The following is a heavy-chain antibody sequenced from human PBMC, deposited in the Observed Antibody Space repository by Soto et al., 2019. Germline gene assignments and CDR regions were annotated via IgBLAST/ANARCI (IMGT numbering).Heavy chain of an antibody. CDR1: GASLSGVY. V-gene: IGHV4-34*01. CDR3: ARAFKGIIETTGWPKPYYYGLDV. CDR2: INHSGSA. Sequence: QVQLQQWGAGLLKPSETLSLTCGVSGASLSGVYWTWIRQTPGRGLEWIGEINHSGSAYYNPALGDRGDISVEKSKKQFSLSLTSVTAADTGRYYCARAFKGIIETTGWPKPYYYGLDVWAQGTAVIVSS. D-gene: IGHD6-19*01. J-gene: IGHJ6*02.